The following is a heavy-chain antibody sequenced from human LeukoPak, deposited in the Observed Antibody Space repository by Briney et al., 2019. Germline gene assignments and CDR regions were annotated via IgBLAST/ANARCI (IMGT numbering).Heavy chain of an antibody. Sequence: PGGSLRLSCAASAFTFSSYAMSWVRQAPGKGLEWVSAISGSGGSTFYADSVKGRFTISRDNSKNTLYLQMNSLRAEDTAVYYCAKAHAYVWGSGPLDYWGQGTLVTVSS. V-gene: IGHV3-23*01. CDR2: ISGSGGST. J-gene: IGHJ4*02. CDR3: AKAHAYVWGSGPLDY. D-gene: IGHD3-16*01. CDR1: AFTFSSYA.